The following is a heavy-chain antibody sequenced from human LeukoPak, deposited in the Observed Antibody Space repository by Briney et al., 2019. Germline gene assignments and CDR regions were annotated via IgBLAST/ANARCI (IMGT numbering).Heavy chain of an antibody. V-gene: IGHV3-23*01. Sequence: GGSLRLSCAASGLTFRTYAMSWVRQAPGKGLEWVSSISDSGGDTIYADSVKGRFTTSRDNSKNTLYLQMNSLRAEDTAVYYCARVVPPTDYGSGSYFWDPYYFDYWGQGTLVTVSS. CDR2: ISDSGGDT. J-gene: IGHJ4*02. D-gene: IGHD3-10*01. CDR3: ARVVPPTDYGSGSYFWDPYYFDY. CDR1: GLTFRTYA.